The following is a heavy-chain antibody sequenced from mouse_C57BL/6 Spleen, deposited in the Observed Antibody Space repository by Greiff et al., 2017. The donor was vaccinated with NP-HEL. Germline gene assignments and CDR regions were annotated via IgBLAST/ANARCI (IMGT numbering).Heavy chain of an antibody. V-gene: IGHV10-1*01. Sequence: EVKVVESGGGLVQPKGSLKLSCAASGFSFNTYAMNWVRQAPGKGLEWVARIRSKSNNYATYYADSVKDRFTISRDDSESMLYLQMNNLKTEDTAMYYCVRLHDYDGFAYWGQGTLVTVSA. CDR3: VRLHDYDGFAY. D-gene: IGHD2-4*01. CDR1: GFSFNTYA. CDR2: IRSKSNNYAT. J-gene: IGHJ3*01.